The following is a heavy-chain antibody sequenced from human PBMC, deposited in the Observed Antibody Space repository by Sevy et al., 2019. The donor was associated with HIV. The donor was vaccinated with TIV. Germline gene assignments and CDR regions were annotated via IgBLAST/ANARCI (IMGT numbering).Heavy chain of an antibody. J-gene: IGHJ4*02. Sequence: GGSLRLSCAASGFTFSSYSMNWVRQAPGKGLEWVSYISSSRSTIYYADSVKGRFTISRDNAKNSLYLQMNSLRDEDTAVYYCATGRVATKRTLDYWGQGTLVTVSS. CDR2: ISSSRSTI. D-gene: IGHD5-12*01. CDR3: ATGRVATKRTLDY. CDR1: GFTFSSYS. V-gene: IGHV3-48*02.